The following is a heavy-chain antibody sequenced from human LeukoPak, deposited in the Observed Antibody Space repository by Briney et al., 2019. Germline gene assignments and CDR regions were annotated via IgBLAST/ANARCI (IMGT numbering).Heavy chain of an antibody. Sequence: SETLSLTCAVYGGSFSGYYWSWIRQPPGKGLEWIGEINHSGSTNYNPSLKSRVTISVDTSKNQFSLKLSSVTAADTAVYYCARGAKYYDFWSGYFKTRYFDYWGQGTLVTVSS. CDR1: GGSFSGYY. CDR2: INHSGST. V-gene: IGHV4-34*01. CDR3: ARGAKYYDFWSGYFKTRYFDY. D-gene: IGHD3-3*01. J-gene: IGHJ4*02.